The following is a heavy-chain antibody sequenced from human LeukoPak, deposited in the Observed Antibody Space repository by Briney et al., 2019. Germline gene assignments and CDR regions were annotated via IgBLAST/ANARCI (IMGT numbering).Heavy chain of an antibody. CDR3: AKDLREYYYDSSGYRAFDY. D-gene: IGHD3-22*01. CDR2: IIGSGGST. V-gene: IGHV3-23*01. CDR1: GFSFSSYA. J-gene: IGHJ4*02. Sequence: GGSLRLSCAASGFSFSSYAMSWVRQAPGKGLEWVSVIIGSGGSTYYADSVKGRFTISRDNSKNTLYLQMNSLRAEDTAVYYCAKDLREYYYDSSGYRAFDYWGQGTLVIVPS.